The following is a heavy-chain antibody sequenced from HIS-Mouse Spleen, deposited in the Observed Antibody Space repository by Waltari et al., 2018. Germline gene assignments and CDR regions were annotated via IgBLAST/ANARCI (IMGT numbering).Heavy chain of an antibody. CDR3: ARSPYYDFWSGYSDNWFDP. CDR2: IYYSGTT. CDR1: GGSISSGGYY. V-gene: IGHV4-31*03. J-gene: IGHJ5*02. D-gene: IGHD3-3*01. Sequence: QVQLQESGPGLVKPSQTLSLTCTVSGGSISSGGYYWSWIRKHPGKGLEWIGYIYYSGTTYYNPSLKSRVTMSVDTSKNQFSLKLSSLTAADTAVYYCARSPYYDFWSGYSDNWFDPWGQGTLVTVSS.